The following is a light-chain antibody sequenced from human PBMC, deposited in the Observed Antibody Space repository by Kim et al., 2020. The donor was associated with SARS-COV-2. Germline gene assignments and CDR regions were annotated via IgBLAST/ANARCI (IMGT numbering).Light chain of an antibody. CDR3: TSYAGSNNLGV. J-gene: IGLJ1*01. V-gene: IGLV2-8*01. CDR2: EVS. Sequence: QSVTISCTGTSSDVGGYNYVSWYQQHPGKAPKVMIYEVSKRPSGVPDRCSGSKSGNTASLTVSGLQAEDEADYYCTSYAGSNNLGVFGTGTKVTVL. CDR1: SSDVGGYNY.